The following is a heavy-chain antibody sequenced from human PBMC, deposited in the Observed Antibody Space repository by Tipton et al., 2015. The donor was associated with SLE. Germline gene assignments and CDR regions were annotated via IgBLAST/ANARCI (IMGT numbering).Heavy chain of an antibody. Sequence: TLSLTCAVFGASFTGSYYNWIRQSPGKGLEWIGSIYLSGGTYYNPSLKSRVSITEDTSRNQFSLNPSSVTAADTAVYYCARAVARVVYARVRAFDIWGQGTLVTVSS. J-gene: IGHJ3*02. CDR2: IYLSGGT. CDR1: GASFTGSY. V-gene: IGHV4-34*01. CDR3: ARAVARVVYARVRAFDI. D-gene: IGHD2-8*02.